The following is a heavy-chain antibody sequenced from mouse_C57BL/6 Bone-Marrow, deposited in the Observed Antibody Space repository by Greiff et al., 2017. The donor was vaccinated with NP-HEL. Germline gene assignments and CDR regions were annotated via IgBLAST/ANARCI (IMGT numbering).Heavy chain of an antibody. J-gene: IGHJ4*01. Sequence: DVLLVESGGGLVKPGGSLKLSCAASGFTFSSYAMSWVRQTPEKRLEWVATISDGGSYTYYPDNVKGRFTISRDNTKNNLYLQMSHLKSEDTAMYYCARDRIRRAYYYAMDYWGQGTSVTVSS. CDR1: GFTFSSYA. CDR3: ARDRIRRAYYYAMDY. V-gene: IGHV5-4*01. D-gene: IGHD2-12*01. CDR2: ISDGGSYT.